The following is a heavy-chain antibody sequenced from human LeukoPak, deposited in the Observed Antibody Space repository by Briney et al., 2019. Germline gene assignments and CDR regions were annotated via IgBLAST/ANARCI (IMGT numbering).Heavy chain of an antibody. Sequence: ASVKVSCKASGYTFTGYYMHWVRQAPGQGLEWMGWIHPNSGGTNYAQKLQGRVTMTRDTSISTAYMELSRLRSDDTAVYYCARGSATMVRGVIHHTTADYWGQGTLVTVSS. CDR2: IHPNSGGT. CDR1: GYTFTGYY. D-gene: IGHD3-10*01. J-gene: IGHJ4*02. CDR3: ARGSATMVRGVIHHTTADY. V-gene: IGHV1-2*02.